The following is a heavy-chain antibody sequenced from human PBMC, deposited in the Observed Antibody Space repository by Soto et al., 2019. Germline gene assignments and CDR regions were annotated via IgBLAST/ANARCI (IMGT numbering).Heavy chain of an antibody. Sequence: QVQLVQSGAELKKPGASVRVSCKTSGYTFADFYIYWVRQAPGRGFEWMGWMNANTGGAVYAQKFLGRVAMTRDTSISTAYMELSRLSSNDTAVYFCATSTSGDFWSGSFWGQGTLVTVS. D-gene: IGHD3-3*01. J-gene: IGHJ4*02. CDR1: GYTFADFY. CDR2: MNANTGGA. CDR3: ATSTSGDFWSGSF. V-gene: IGHV1-2*02.